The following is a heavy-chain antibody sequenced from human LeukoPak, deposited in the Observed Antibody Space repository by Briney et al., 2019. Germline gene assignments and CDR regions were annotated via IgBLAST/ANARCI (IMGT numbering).Heavy chain of an antibody. CDR2: RYYSRRT. V-gene: IGHV4-39*01. J-gene: IGHJ4*02. CDR1: GGSISRSSYY. D-gene: IGHD4-17*01. Sequence: PPETLSLTCTVSGGSISRSSYYWGWIRQPPGKGLELIGSRYYSRRTFYNSSNPSLKSRVTISIDTSKNQFSLRLSTVTAADTAVYYCARKYTVDLNYFDYWGQGTLVTVSS. CDR3: ARKYTVDLNYFDY.